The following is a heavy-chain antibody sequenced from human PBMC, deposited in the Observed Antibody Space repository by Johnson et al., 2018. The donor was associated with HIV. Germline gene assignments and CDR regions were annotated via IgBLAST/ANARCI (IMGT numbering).Heavy chain of an antibody. Sequence: EVQLVESGGGLVQPGGSLRLSCAASGFTFSSYWMHWVRQAPGKGLVWVSRINSDGSSTYYADSVKGRFTISRDNARNTMFVQMKSLRAEDTAVYYCARSGPNWAFDFWGQGTMVTVSS. J-gene: IGHJ3*01. CDR3: ARSGPNWAFDF. CDR2: INSDGSST. D-gene: IGHD1-1*01. CDR1: GFTFSSYW. V-gene: IGHV3-74*02.